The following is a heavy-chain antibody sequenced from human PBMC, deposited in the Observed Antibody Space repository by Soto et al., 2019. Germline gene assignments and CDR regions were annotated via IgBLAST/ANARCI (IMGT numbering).Heavy chain of an antibody. CDR1: GFTFSSYS. Sequence: GGSVRLSRAASGFTFSSYSMNWVRQAPGKGLEWVSSISSSSSYIYYADSVKGRSTISRDNAKNSLYLQMNSLRAEDTAVYYCARDLQGIPPSPPDYWGQGTLVTVSS. V-gene: IGHV3-21*01. CDR2: ISSSSSYI. D-gene: IGHD2-21*01. CDR3: ARDLQGIPPSPPDY. J-gene: IGHJ4*02.